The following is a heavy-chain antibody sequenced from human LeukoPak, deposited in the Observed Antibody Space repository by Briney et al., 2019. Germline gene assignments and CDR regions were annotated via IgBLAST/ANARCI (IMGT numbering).Heavy chain of an antibody. Sequence: SGGSLRLSCAPSGFTLSIYSMRWARQAPGRGREWVSYIDSSRDTIYYADSVKGRFTSSRDNAKNSLYLQMDSLRDEDTAVYYCARVWFGGYYYYYGMDVWGQGTTVTVSS. J-gene: IGHJ6*02. CDR2: IDSSRDTI. CDR1: GFTLSIYS. V-gene: IGHV3-48*02. CDR3: ARVWFGGYYYYYGMDV. D-gene: IGHD3-10*01.